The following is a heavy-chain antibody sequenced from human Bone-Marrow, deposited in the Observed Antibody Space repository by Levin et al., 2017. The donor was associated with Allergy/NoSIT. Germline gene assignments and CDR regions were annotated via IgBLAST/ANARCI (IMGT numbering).Heavy chain of an antibody. CDR2: IFHSGRT. CDR1: GDSITSGYY. J-gene: IGHJ4*02. Sequence: SETLSLTCVVSGDSITSGYYWSWVRQSPGKGLEWIGKIFHSGRTDYTPSLSSRVAISLDKSKNQFSLNLISVTAADTALYYCARVTGTANNYYFDRWGQGTLVTVSS. V-gene: IGHV4-4*02. CDR3: ARVTGTANNYYFDR. D-gene: IGHD1-7*01.